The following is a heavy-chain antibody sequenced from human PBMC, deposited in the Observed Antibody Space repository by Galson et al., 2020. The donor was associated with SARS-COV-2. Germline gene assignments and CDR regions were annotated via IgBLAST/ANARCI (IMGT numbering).Heavy chain of an antibody. Sequence: GESLKISCAASGFTFSSYSMNWVRQAPGKGLEWVSYISSSSSTIYYADSVKGRFTISRDNAKNSLYLQMNSLRDEDTAVYYCARFGSRGVVNYFDYWGQGTLVTVSS. CDR3: ARFGSRGVVNYFDY. CDR2: ISSSSSTI. CDR1: GFTFSSYS. D-gene: IGHD3-10*01. V-gene: IGHV3-48*02. J-gene: IGHJ4*02.